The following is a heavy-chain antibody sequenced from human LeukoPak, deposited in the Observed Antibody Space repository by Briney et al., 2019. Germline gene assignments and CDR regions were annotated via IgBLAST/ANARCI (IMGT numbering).Heavy chain of an antibody. J-gene: IGHJ4*02. D-gene: IGHD3-3*01. V-gene: IGHV4-59*08. Sequence: SETLSLTCAVYGGSFSGYYWSWIRQPPGKGLEWIGYIYYSGSTNYNPSLKSRVTISVDTSKNQFSLKLSSVTAADTAVYYCARHSNTGYITDYWGQGTLVTVSS. CDR1: GGSFSGYY. CDR2: IYYSGST. CDR3: ARHSNTGYITDY.